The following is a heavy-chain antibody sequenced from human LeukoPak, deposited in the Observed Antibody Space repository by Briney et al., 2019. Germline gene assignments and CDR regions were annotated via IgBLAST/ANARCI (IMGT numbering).Heavy chain of an antibody. CDR1: GFTFSSYS. V-gene: IGHV3-21*01. J-gene: IGHJ3*01. Sequence: GGSLRLSCAASGFTFSSYSMNWVRQAPGKGLEWVASISSSGSYISYAKSLKGRFTISRDNAKKSLYLQMNSLRAADTAVYRCARDGNYYDGGAYYDAFDVWGQGTMVTVSS. D-gene: IGHD3-22*01. CDR3: ARDGNYYDGGAYYDAFDV. CDR2: ISSSGSYI.